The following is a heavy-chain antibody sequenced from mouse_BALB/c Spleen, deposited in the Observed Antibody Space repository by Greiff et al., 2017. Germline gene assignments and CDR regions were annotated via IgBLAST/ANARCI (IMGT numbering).Heavy chain of an antibody. CDR1: GYTFTSYW. Sequence: DLVKPGASVKLSCKASGYTFTSYWINWIKQRPGQGLEWIGRIAPGSGSTYYNEMFKGKATLTVDTSSSTAYIQLSSLSSEDSAVYCCARGWITTATFAYWGQGTLVTVSA. V-gene: IGHV1S41*01. D-gene: IGHD1-2*01. CDR2: IAPGSGST. CDR3: ARGWITTATFAY. J-gene: IGHJ3*01.